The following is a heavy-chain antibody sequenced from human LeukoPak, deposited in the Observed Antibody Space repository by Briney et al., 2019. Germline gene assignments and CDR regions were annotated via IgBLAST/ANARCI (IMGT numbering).Heavy chain of an antibody. CDR1: GFTFSSYA. D-gene: IGHD6-13*01. CDR2: ISGSGGRT. CDR3: ASHTLGSSWYRVRAFDI. V-gene: IGHV3-23*01. Sequence: GGSLRLSCAASGFTFSSYAMTWVRQAPGKGLEWVSVISGSGGRTYYVDSVKGRFTISRDNAKNSLYLQMNSLRAEDTAVYYCASHTLGSSWYRVRAFDIWGQGTMVTVSS. J-gene: IGHJ3*02.